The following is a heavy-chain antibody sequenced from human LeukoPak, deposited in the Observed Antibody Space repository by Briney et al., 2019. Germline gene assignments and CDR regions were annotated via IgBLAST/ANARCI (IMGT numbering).Heavy chain of an antibody. J-gene: IGHJ4*02. D-gene: IGHD3-10*01. CDR3: SRQHMVRGQKSFHY. Sequence: GESLKISCKGSGYSFTSYWIGWVRQMPGKGLEWMGIIYPGDSDTRYSPSFQGQVTISADKSISTAYLQWSSLKASYTAMLYCSRQHMVRGQKSFHYWRQGTLVTVSS. CDR1: GYSFTSYW. CDR2: IYPGDSDT. V-gene: IGHV5-51*01.